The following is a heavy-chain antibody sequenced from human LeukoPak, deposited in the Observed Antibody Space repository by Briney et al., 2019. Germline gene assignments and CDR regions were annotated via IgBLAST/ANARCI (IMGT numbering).Heavy chain of an antibody. J-gene: IGHJ4*02. Sequence: PGRSLRLSCAVSGFIFSDYGFHWVRQAPGKGLEWVAVTRFDGSIKQYADSVKGRFTISRDNSMNTLYLQMNFINLKDTAVYYCARWGGTRQYYFDYWGQGTLVTVSS. D-gene: IGHD1-1*01. CDR2: TRFDGSIK. CDR1: GFIFSDYG. V-gene: IGHV3-33*01. CDR3: ARWGGTRQYYFDY.